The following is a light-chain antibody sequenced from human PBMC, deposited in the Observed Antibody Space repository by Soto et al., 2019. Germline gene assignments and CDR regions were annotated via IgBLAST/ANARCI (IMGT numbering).Light chain of an antibody. CDR2: AAS. J-gene: IGKJ4*01. Sequence: DIRRTLFPSSLTASVGDRVNITCRASQGIRNDLGWYQQKPGKAPKRLIQAASSLQSGVPSRFSGSGSGTEFTLTISSLQPEDFATYYCLQQNSYPLTFGGGTKVEVK. CDR1: QGIRND. V-gene: IGKV1-17*01. CDR3: LQQNSYPLT.